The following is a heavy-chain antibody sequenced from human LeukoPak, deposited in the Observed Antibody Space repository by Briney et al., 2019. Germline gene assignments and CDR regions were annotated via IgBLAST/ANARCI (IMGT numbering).Heavy chain of an antibody. J-gene: IGHJ6*02. Sequence: GGSLRLSCAASGFTFRNYGMHWVRQAPGKGLEWVAVISYDGTQKFYADSVKGRFTISRDNSKNTLYLQMNSLRAVDTAVYYCARAAVAGPGDVWGQGTTVTVSS. CDR1: GFTFRNYG. V-gene: IGHV3-30*03. CDR2: ISYDGTQK. D-gene: IGHD6-19*01. CDR3: ARAAVAGPGDV.